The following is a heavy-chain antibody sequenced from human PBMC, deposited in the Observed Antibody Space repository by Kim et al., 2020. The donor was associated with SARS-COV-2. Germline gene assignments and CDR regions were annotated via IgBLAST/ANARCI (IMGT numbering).Heavy chain of an antibody. CDR1: GGSFSGYY. Sequence: SETLSLTCAVYGGSFSGYYWSWIRQPPGKGLEWIGEINHSGSTNYNPSLKSRVTISVDTSKNQFSLKLSSVTAADTAVYYCARAPSLGCSSTSCYLSYF. V-gene: IGHV4-34*01. CDR2: INHSGST. J-gene: IGHJ4*01. D-gene: IGHD2-2*01. CDR3: ARAPSLGCSSTSCYLSYF.